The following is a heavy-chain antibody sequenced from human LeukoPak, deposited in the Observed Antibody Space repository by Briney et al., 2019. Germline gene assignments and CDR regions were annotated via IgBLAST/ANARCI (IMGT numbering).Heavy chain of an antibody. V-gene: IGHV3-23*01. CDR3: EGTMVRGVIA. Sequence: GGSLRLSCAASGFAFSSYAMSWVRQAPGKGLEWVSAISGSGGGTYHADSVNGRFTISRDNSKNTLYLQMNRLRAEDTAVYYCEGTMVRGVIAWGQGTLVTVSS. CDR1: GFAFSSYA. CDR2: ISGSGGGT. D-gene: IGHD3-10*01. J-gene: IGHJ4*02.